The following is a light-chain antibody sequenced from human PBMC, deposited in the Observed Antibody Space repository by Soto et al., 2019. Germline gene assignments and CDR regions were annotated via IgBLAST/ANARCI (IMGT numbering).Light chain of an antibody. J-gene: IGLJ1*01. CDR2: SHN. V-gene: IGLV1-44*01. CDR3: ATWDDSLDGYV. Sequence: QLVLTQPPSASGTPGQRVIISCPGSSSNIGSNTVNWYQQLPGTAPKLLIYSHNQRPSGVPDRFSGSQSGTSASLAISGLQSEDEADYYCATWDDSLDGYVFGTGTKVTVL. CDR1: SSNIGSNT.